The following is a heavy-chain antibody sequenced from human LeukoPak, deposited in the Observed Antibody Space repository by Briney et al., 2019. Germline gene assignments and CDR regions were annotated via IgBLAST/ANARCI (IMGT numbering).Heavy chain of an antibody. Sequence: GESLKISCKGSGYSFTSYWIGWVRQMPGKGLEWMGIIYPDDSNTIYGPSFQGQVTISADKSINTAYLEWSSLKASDTAIYYCARQGAAGKYYYYYMDVWGKGTTVTVSS. J-gene: IGHJ6*03. D-gene: IGHD6-13*01. CDR3: ARQGAAGKYYYYYMDV. CDR2: IYPDDSNT. V-gene: IGHV5-51*01. CDR1: GYSFTSYW.